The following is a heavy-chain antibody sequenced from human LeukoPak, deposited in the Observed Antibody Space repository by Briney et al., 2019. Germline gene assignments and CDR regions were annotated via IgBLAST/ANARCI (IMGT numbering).Heavy chain of an antibody. CDR3: AKVRVGATPYGYFQH. J-gene: IGHJ1*01. D-gene: IGHD1-26*01. CDR1: GFTFSSYA. CDR2: ISGSGGST. Sequence: SGGSLRLSCAASGFTFSSYAMSWVRQAPGKGLEWVSAISGSGGSTYYADSVKGRFTISRDNSKNTLYLQMNSLRAEDTAVYYCAKVRVGATPYGYFQHWGQGTLVTVSS. V-gene: IGHV3-23*01.